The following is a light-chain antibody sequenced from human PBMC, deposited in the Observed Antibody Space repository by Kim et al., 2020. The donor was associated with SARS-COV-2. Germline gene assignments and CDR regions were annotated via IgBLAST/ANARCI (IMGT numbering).Light chain of an antibody. Sequence: NFMLTQSHSVSESPGKTVTISCTRSSGSIASNYVQWYQQRPGSAPTIVIYENNHRPSGVPDRFSGSIDSSSNSASLTISGLKTEDEADYYCQSYDSSIQVFGGGTKLTVL. CDR1: SGSIASNY. CDR3: QSYDSSIQV. V-gene: IGLV6-57*03. J-gene: IGLJ3*02. CDR2: ENN.